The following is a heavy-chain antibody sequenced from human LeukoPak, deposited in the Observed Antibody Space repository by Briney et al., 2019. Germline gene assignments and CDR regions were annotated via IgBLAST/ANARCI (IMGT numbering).Heavy chain of an antibody. D-gene: IGHD2-2*01. CDR2: IYYSGST. CDR1: GGSISSGGYY. V-gene: IGHV4-31*03. Sequence: PSETLSLTCTVSGGSISSGGYYWRWIRQHPGKGLEWIGYIYYSGSTYYNPSLKSRVTISVDTSKNQFSLKLSSVTAAGTAVYYCARDRGRYCSSTSCLGRFDPWGQGTLVTASS. CDR3: ARDRGRYCSSTSCLGRFDP. J-gene: IGHJ5*02.